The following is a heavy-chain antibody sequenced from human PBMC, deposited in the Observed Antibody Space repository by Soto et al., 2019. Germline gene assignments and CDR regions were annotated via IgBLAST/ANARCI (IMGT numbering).Heavy chain of an antibody. V-gene: IGHV4-39*07. J-gene: IGHJ5*02. Sequence: SETLSLTCTVSGGSISSSIFYWAWIRQPPGKGLEWIGSIYYSGSTYFSPSLKSRVTISVDTSKNQFSLKLSSVTAADTAVYYCARESYDFWSGYMGSVRWFDPWGQGTLVTVSS. CDR1: GGSISSSIFY. D-gene: IGHD3-3*01. CDR2: IYYSGST. CDR3: ARESYDFWSGYMGSVRWFDP.